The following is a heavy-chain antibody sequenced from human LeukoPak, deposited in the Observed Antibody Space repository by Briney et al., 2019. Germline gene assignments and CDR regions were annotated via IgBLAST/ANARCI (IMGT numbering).Heavy chain of an antibody. CDR1: GYSFTSYW. D-gene: IGHD1-26*01. J-gene: IGHJ4*02. V-gene: IGHV5-51*01. CDR2: IYPSDSDT. CDR3: ARRDFYSGSYYFDY. Sequence: GESLKISCKGSGYSFTSYWIGWVRQMPGKGLEWMGIIYPSDSDTRYSPSFQGQVTISADKSISTAYLQWSSLKASDTATYYCARRDFYSGSYYFDYWGQGTLVTVSS.